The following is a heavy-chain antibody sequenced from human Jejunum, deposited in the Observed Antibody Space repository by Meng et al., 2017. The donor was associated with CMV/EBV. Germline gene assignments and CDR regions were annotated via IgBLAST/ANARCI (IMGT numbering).Heavy chain of an antibody. CDR3: SYWSFYQTCDY. V-gene: IGHV3-49*04. CDR1: GFSFGDYA. CDR2: IRSTADGGMS. Sequence: SGFSFGDYAMSWVRQAPGKGLEGVSSIRSTADGGMSEYAASVRGRFIISRDDSKGIAYLQMNSLRIEDTAIYYCSYWSFYQTCDYWGQGTLVTVSS. J-gene: IGHJ4*02. D-gene: IGHD3-10*01.